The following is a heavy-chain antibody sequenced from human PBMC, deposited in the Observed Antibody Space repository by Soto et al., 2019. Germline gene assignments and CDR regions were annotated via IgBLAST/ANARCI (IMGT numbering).Heavy chain of an antibody. CDR2: IYHSGST. D-gene: IGHD2-2*01. V-gene: IGHV4-30-2*01. Sequence: QLQLQESGSGLVKPSQTLSLTCAVSGGSISSGGYSWSWIRQPPGKGLEYIGYIYHSGSTYYNPYHKSRVTISVDRSKNQFSLKLSSVTAADTAVYYCAREGGGYCSSTSCPGWFDPWGQGTLVTVSS. J-gene: IGHJ5*02. CDR1: GGSISSGGYS. CDR3: AREGGGYCSSTSCPGWFDP.